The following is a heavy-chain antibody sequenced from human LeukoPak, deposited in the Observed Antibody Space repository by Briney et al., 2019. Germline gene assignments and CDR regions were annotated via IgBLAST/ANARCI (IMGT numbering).Heavy chain of an antibody. CDR2: TYYRSKWYN. J-gene: IGHJ5*02. V-gene: IGHV6-1*01. CDR3: ARGRRDWFDP. CDR1: GDSVSSNSAA. Sequence: SQTPSLTCAVSGDSVSSNSAAWKWIRQYTSRGLEWLGRTYYRSKWYNDYAVSVKSRITINPDTSKNQFSLQLNSVTPEDTAVYYCARGRRDWFDPWGQGTLVTVSS.